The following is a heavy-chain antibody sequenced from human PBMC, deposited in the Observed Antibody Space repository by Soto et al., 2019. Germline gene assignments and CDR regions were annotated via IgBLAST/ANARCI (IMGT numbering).Heavy chain of an antibody. Sequence: QVQLVESGGGVVQPGRSLRLSCAASGFTFSSYAMHWVRQAPGKGLEWVAVISYDGSNKYYADSVKGRFTISRDNSKNTLYLQMNSLRAEDTAVYYCARDRYYYGSGRPQGGWFDPWGKGTLVTVSS. J-gene: IGHJ5*02. CDR1: GFTFSSYA. D-gene: IGHD3-10*01. CDR2: ISYDGSNK. CDR3: ARDRYYYGSGRPQGGWFDP. V-gene: IGHV3-30-3*01.